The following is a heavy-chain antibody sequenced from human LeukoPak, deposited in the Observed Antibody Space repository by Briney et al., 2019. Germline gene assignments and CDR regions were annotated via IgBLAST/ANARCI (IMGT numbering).Heavy chain of an antibody. CDR1: GGSISSSSYH. J-gene: IGHJ3*02. D-gene: IGHD3-10*01. CDR3: ARGIGSYDAFDI. V-gene: IGHV4-39*07. Sequence: SETLSLTCTVSGGSISSSSYHWGWIRQPPGKGLEWIGSIYYSGSTYYNPSLKSRVTISVDTSKNQFSLKLSSVTAADTAVYYCARGIGSYDAFDIWGQGTMVTVSS. CDR2: IYYSGST.